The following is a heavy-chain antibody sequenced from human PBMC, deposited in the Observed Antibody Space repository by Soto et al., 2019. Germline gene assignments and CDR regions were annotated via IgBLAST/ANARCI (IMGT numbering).Heavy chain of an antibody. V-gene: IGHV3-30*03. CDR3: ARGAEYQLLSRDYFYGMDV. J-gene: IGHJ6*02. CDR2: ISYAGSNN. CDR1: GFTFNSHG. Sequence: QVQLVEAGGGVVQPGRSLRLSCGASGFTFNSHGMHWVRQAPGKGLEWVAVISYAGSNNFYAESVKGRFTISRDNSKNMLYLQRNSLRREYTAVYYCARGAEYQLLSRDYFYGMDVWGQGTTVTVSS. D-gene: IGHD2-2*01.